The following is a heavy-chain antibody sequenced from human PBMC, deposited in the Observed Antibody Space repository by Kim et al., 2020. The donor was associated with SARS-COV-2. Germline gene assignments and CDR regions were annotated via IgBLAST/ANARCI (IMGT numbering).Heavy chain of an antibody. Sequence: SETLSLTCTVSGGSVSSGSYYWSWIRQPPGKGLEWIGYIYYSGSTNYNPSLKSRVTISVDTSKNQFSLKLSSVTAADTAVYYCARVRSYSSGWFLNWFDPWGQGTLVTVSS. CDR3: ARVRSYSSGWFLNWFDP. CDR1: GGSVSSGSYY. V-gene: IGHV4-61*01. J-gene: IGHJ5*02. D-gene: IGHD6-19*01. CDR2: IYYSGST.